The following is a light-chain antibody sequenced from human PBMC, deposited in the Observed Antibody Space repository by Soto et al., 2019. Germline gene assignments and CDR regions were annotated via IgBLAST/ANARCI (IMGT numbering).Light chain of an antibody. V-gene: IGLV2-14*01. CDR2: DVN. CDR1: SSDVGGYNY. J-gene: IGLJ1*01. Sequence: QSALTQPASVSGSPGQPITISCTGASSDVGGYNYVSWYQQRPGKAPKLMIFDVNNRPSGVSNRFSGSKSGNTASLTISGLQAEDEADYYCCSYTSSTTYVFGTGTKLTVL. CDR3: CSYTSSTTYV.